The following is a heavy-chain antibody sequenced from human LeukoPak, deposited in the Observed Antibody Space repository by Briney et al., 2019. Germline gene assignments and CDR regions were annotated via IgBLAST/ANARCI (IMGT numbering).Heavy chain of an antibody. CDR3: ARAGTNLGDYDY. J-gene: IGHJ4*02. Sequence: SETLSLTCTVSGGSISSYYWSWIRQPPGKGLEWIGYIYYSGSTNYNPSLKSRVTTSADTSKNEFSLKLSSVTAADTAVYYCARAGTNLGDYDYWGQGTLVTVSS. CDR2: IYYSGST. CDR1: GGSISSYY. V-gene: IGHV4-59*08. D-gene: IGHD4-17*01.